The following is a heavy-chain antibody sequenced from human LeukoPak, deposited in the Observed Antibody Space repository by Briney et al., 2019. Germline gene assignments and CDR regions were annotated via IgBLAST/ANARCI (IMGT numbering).Heavy chain of an antibody. V-gene: IGHV4-61*01. CDR3: ARGRVSNDFWSGYSHNWFDP. D-gene: IGHD3-3*01. J-gene: IGHJ5*02. CDR1: GGSVSSGSYY. CDR2: IYYIGST. Sequence: SETLSLTCTVSGGSVSSGSYYWTWIRQPPGRGLEWFGNIYYIGSTNYNPSLKSRVTISLDTSKNQFSLRLSSVTAAETAIYYCARGRVSNDFWSGYSHNWFDPWGQGALVAVSS.